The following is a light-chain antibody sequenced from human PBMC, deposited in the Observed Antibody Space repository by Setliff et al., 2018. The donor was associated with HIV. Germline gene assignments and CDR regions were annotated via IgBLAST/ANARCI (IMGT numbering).Light chain of an antibody. CDR3: SSYTTSSTYV. J-gene: IGLJ1*01. CDR1: SSDVGGYNY. Sequence: QSALAQPASVSGSPGQSITISCTGTSSDVGGYNYVSWYQQHPGKAPKLMISDVTKRPSGVSDRFSGSKSGHTASLTISGLQGEDEADYYCSSYTTSSTYVFGSGTKVTVL. CDR2: DVT. V-gene: IGLV2-14*03.